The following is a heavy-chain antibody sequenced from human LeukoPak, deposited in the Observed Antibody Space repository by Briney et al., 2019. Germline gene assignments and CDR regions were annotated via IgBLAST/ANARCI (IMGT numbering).Heavy chain of an antibody. J-gene: IGHJ5*02. D-gene: IGHD3-10*01. Sequence: GGSLRLSCAASGFSFSSYWIHWVRQVPGKGLVWVSRINTDGSSTDYADSVKGRFTISRDNAKNTPYLQMNSLRAEDTAVYYCARGGSYSSSWFDPWGQGTLVTVSS. CDR1: GFSFSSYW. CDR3: ARGGSYSSSWFDP. CDR2: INTDGSST. V-gene: IGHV3-74*01.